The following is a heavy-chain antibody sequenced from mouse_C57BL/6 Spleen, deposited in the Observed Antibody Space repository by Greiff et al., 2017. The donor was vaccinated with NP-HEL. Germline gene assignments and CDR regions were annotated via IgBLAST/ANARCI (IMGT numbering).Heavy chain of an antibody. V-gene: IGHV1-69*01. Sequence: QVHVKQPGAELVMPGASVKLSCKASGYTFTSYWMHWVKQRPGQGLEWIGEIDPSDSYTNYNQKFKGKSTLTVDKSSSTAYMQLSSLTSEDSAVYYCARINDWYFDVWGTGTTVTVSS. CDR2: IDPSDSYT. J-gene: IGHJ1*03. CDR1: GYTFTSYW. CDR3: ARINDWYFDV. D-gene: IGHD2-4*01.